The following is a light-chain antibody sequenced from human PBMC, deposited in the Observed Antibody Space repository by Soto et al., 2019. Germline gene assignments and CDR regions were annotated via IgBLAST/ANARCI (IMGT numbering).Light chain of an antibody. CDR3: QQRSNWSIT. V-gene: IGKV3-11*01. J-gene: IGKJ5*01. Sequence: EIVLTQSPATLSLSPGERATLSCRASQSVSSYLAWYQQKPGQAPSLLIYDASNRATGIPARFSGSGSGTDFTLTISSLEPEDFAVYYCQQRSNWSITFGQGTRLEIK. CDR1: QSVSSY. CDR2: DAS.